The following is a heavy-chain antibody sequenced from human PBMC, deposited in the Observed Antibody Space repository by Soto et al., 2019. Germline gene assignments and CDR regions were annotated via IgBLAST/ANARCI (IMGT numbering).Heavy chain of an antibody. Sequence: PGGSLRLSCAASGFTFSSYGMHWVRQAPGKGLEWVAVISYDGSNKYYADSVKGRFTISRDNSKNTLYLQMNSLRAEDTAVYYCASSGISVMVYAIVGAPGYWGQGTLVTVSS. D-gene: IGHD2-8*01. V-gene: IGHV3-30*19. CDR1: GFTFSSYG. CDR3: ASSGISVMVYAIVGAPGY. CDR2: ISYDGSNK. J-gene: IGHJ4*02.